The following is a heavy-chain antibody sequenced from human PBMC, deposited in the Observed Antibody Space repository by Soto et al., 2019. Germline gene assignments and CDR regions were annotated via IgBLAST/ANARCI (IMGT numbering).Heavy chain of an antibody. J-gene: IGHJ4*02. D-gene: IGHD3-22*01. CDR3: VRSRIVMIVVVVRYYSDS. CDR2: ISGNGEST. CDR1: GFTFSSYT. Sequence: EVQLLESGGGLVQPGGSLRLSCAASGFTFSSYTMTWVRQAPGKGPEWVSSISGNGESTKYADSVKGRFTISRDNSKNTLYLQINSLRAEDTAVYYCVRSRIVMIVVVVRYYSDSWGQGALVTVSS. V-gene: IGHV3-23*01.